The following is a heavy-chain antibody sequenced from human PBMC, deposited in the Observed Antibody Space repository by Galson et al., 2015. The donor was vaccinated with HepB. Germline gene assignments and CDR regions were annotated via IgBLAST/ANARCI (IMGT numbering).Heavy chain of an antibody. Sequence: SLRLSCAASGFTFDDYTMHWVRQAPGKGLEWVSLISWDGGSTYYADSVKGRFTISRDNSKNSLYLQMNSLRAEDTAVYYCARRGPARSSGWSNFDYWGQGTLVTVSS. CDR3: ARRGPARSSGWSNFDY. CDR2: ISWDGGST. D-gene: IGHD6-19*01. CDR1: GFTFDDYT. J-gene: IGHJ4*02. V-gene: IGHV3-43*01.